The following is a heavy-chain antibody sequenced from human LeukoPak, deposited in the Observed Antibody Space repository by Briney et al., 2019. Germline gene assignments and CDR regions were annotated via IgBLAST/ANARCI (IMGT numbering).Heavy chain of an antibody. V-gene: IGHV3-66*01. CDR1: GFTVSSNY. D-gene: IGHD2-21*02. CDR3: ARGKCGGDCYSDY. Sequence: GGSLRLSCAASGFTVSSNYMSWVHQAPGKGLEWVSVIYSGGSTYYADSVKGRFTISRDNSKNTLYLQMNSLRAEDTAVYYCARGKCGGDCYSDYWGQGTLVTVSS. CDR2: IYSGGST. J-gene: IGHJ4*02.